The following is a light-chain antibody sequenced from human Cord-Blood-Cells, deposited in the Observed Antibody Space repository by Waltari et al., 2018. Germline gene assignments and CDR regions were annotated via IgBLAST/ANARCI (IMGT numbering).Light chain of an antibody. CDR2: DAS. J-gene: IGKJ2*01. Sequence: DIQITHSPSSLSASVGDRVTITCQASQDISNYLNWYQQKPGKAPKLLIYDASNLETGGPSRFSGSGSGTDFTFTISSLQTEDIATYYCQQYDNLPYTFGQGTKLEIK. CDR1: QDISNY. CDR3: QQYDNLPYT. V-gene: IGKV1-33*01.